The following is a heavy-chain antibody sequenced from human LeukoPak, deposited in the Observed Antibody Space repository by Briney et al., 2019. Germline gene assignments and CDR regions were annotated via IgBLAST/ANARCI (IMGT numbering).Heavy chain of an antibody. D-gene: IGHD1-26*01. CDR2: INTETQKP. J-gene: IGHJ4*02. CDR3: ARDPSGGGSASDY. Sequence: ASVKVSCTASGYSLTSYPVNWVRQAPGQGLEWMGWINTETQKPTYAQGFTGRFVFSLDTSLSTAYLQISNLKAEDTAIYYCARDPSGGGSASDYWGQGTLVTVSP. CDR1: GYSLTSYP. V-gene: IGHV7-4-1*02.